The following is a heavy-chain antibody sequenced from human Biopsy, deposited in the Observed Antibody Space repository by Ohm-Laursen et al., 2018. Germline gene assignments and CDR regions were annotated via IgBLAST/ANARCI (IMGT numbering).Heavy chain of an antibody. V-gene: IGHV4-38-2*01. D-gene: IGHD6-19*01. CDR2: IFKDGNT. J-gene: IGHJ4*02. CDR3: ARVGSGWAPFDK. Sequence: SDTLSLTCAVSGYSISSDYRWGWIRQAPGKTLEWLGNIFKDGNTHYKPSLRSRLIISIDTSKNQFSLMMTSVSGADTGVYFCARVGSGWAPFDKWGPGTLVTVSS. CDR1: GYSISSDYR.